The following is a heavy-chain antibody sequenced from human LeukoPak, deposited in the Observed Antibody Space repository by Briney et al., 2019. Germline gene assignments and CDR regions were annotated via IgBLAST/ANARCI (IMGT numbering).Heavy chain of an antibody. CDR3: ARVGARYYYDSSGYGPHDAFDI. Sequence: SETLSLTCTVSGGSISSYYWSWIRQPAGKGLEWIGRIYTSGSTNYNPSLKSRVTMSVDTSKNQFSLKLSSVAAADTAVYYCARVGARYYYDSSGYGPHDAFDIWGQGTMVTVSS. CDR1: GGSISSYY. V-gene: IGHV4-4*07. CDR2: IYTSGST. D-gene: IGHD3-22*01. J-gene: IGHJ3*02.